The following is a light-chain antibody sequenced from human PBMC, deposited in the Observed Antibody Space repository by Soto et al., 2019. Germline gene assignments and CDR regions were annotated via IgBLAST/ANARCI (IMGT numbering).Light chain of an antibody. CDR2: GVS. V-gene: IGKV3-15*01. J-gene: IGKJ2*01. CDR3: QSYNDWPFA. CDR1: ESLSYF. Sequence: EIVLTQSPATLSVSPGERVTLSCRASESLSYFLAWYQHKPGQSPRLLIYGVSTRVAGVPSRFSGGGSATXXXXXXXSLQSEDFAVYYCQSYNDWPFAFGQGTKLEI.